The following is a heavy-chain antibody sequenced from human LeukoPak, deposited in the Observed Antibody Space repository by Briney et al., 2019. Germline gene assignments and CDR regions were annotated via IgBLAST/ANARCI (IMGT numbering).Heavy chain of an antibody. Sequence: PGGSLRLSCAASGFTFSSYGMNWVRLAPGKGLEWVSYITRTSTTIYDADSVKGRFTISRDNSKNTLYLQMSSLRADDAAIYFCARVSSGYWGQGTLVTVSS. J-gene: IGHJ4*02. V-gene: IGHV3-48*01. D-gene: IGHD6-19*01. CDR3: ARVSSGY. CDR2: ITRTSTTI. CDR1: GFTFSSYG.